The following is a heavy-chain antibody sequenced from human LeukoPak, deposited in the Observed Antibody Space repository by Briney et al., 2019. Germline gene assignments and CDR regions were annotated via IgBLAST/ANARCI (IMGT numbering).Heavy chain of an antibody. Sequence: PGGSLRLSCAASGFTFSNYRMNWVRQAPGKGLEWVSYISSSTRTIYYADSVKGRFTISRDNSKNTLYLQMNSLRAEDTAVYYCARDYGGSSFDYWGQGTLVTVSS. J-gene: IGHJ4*02. D-gene: IGHD5-12*01. CDR2: ISSSTRTI. V-gene: IGHV3-48*01. CDR1: GFTFSNYR. CDR3: ARDYGGSSFDY.